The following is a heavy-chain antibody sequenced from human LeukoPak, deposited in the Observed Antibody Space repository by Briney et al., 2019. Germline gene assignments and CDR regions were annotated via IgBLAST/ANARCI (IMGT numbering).Heavy chain of an antibody. D-gene: IGHD4-23*01. CDR2: ISSSGGTT. V-gene: IGHV3-23*01. CDR1: GFTFSGYA. J-gene: IGHJ4*02. CDR3: ARRAGGYSHPYDY. Sequence: GGSLRLSCAASGFTFSGYAMSWVRQAPGKGLEWVSVISSSGGTTYYADSVKGRFTISRDNSKNTLYLQMNSLRAEDTAVYYCARRAGGYSHPYDYWGQGILVTVSS.